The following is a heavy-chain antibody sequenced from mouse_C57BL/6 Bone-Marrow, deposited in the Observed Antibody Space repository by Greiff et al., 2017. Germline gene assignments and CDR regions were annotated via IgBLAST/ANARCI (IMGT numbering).Heavy chain of an antibody. CDR2: IYPTSGRT. D-gene: IGHD4-1*01. CDR1: GYNFTSYW. Sequence: QVQLQQSGAELVKPGASVKMSCKASGYNFTSYWITWVKQRPGQGLEWIGDIYPTSGRTNYNEKFKSKAILTVDTSSKTAYMQLSSLTSEDSAVFYCARSGPLGRSFDYWGQGTTLTVSS. V-gene: IGHV1-55*01. J-gene: IGHJ2*01. CDR3: ARSGPLGRSFDY.